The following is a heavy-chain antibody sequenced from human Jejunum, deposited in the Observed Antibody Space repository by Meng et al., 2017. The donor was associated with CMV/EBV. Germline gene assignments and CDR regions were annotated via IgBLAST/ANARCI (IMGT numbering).Heavy chain of an antibody. CDR1: GFRFINAW. Sequence: AQWVESWEGGVKPWEYVQFASSSTGFRFINAWMSLFRQGHGKGLEWVVHIKSKADRETTEYSSPVKGRFTISREDSKNTLYLEMNSLKTEETAIYYCTTAYGGSFSNWGQGTLVTVSS. CDR2: IKSKADRETT. V-gene: IGHV3-15*01. CDR3: TTAYGGSFSN. D-gene: IGHD1-26*01. J-gene: IGHJ4*02.